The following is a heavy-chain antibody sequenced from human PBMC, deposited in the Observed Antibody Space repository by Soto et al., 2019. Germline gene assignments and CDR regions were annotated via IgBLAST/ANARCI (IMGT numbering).Heavy chain of an antibody. CDR2: IIPIFGTA. CDR1: GGTFSSYA. J-gene: IGHJ4*02. V-gene: IGHV1-69*13. CDR3: ARHFGPYYFDY. Sequence: GASVKVSGKASGGTFSSYAISWVRQAPGQGLEWMGGIIPIFGTANYAQKFQGRVTITADESTSTAYMELSSLRSEDTAVYYCARHFGPYYFDYWGQGTLVTVSS. D-gene: IGHD3-3*01.